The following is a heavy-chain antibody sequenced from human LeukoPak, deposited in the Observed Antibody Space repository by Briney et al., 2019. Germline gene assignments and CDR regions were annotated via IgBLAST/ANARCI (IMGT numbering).Heavy chain of an antibody. CDR3: ARDYGGSSPFDY. Sequence: PGGSLRLSCSASGFTFSSYEMNWVRQAPGKGLEWISYITGSGDTIYYADSVKGRFTIPRDNAKNSLYLHMNSLRAEDTAVYYCARDYGGSSPFDYWGQGTLVTVSS. CDR2: ITGSGDTI. D-gene: IGHD4-23*01. V-gene: IGHV3-48*03. J-gene: IGHJ4*02. CDR1: GFTFSSYE.